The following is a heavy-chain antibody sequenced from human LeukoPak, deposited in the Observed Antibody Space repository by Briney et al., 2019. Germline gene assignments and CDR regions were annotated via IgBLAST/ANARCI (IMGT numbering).Heavy chain of an antibody. Sequence: PGGSLRLSCAASGFTFSSYAMSWVRQAPGKGLEWVSVISASGVGTHYTDSVKGRFTISRDNSKNTMYMQMNSLRADDTAVYYCAKSWTSDSSGYYDYWGQGTLVTVSS. CDR2: ISASGVGT. D-gene: IGHD3-22*01. CDR3: AKSWTSDSSGYYDY. J-gene: IGHJ4*02. CDR1: GFTFSSYA. V-gene: IGHV3-23*01.